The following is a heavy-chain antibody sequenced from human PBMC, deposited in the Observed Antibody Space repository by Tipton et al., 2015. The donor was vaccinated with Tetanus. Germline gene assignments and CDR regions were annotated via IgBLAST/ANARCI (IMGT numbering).Heavy chain of an antibody. J-gene: IGHJ3*01. CDR2: VHYSGST. Sequence: TLSLTCTVSGGSISSYYWTWIRQPPGRGLEWIGYVHYSGSTNYSPSLRSRGTISIDTSRNQFSLQLSSVTAADTALYFCARRSHIGAPVWGQGTLVIVAS. V-gene: IGHV4-59*08. D-gene: IGHD2-21*01. CDR3: ARRSHIGAPV. CDR1: GGSISSYY.